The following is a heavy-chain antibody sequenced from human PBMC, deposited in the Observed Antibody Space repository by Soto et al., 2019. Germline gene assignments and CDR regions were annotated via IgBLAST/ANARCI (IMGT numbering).Heavy chain of an antibody. CDR3: ARDRQRDTAMVR. J-gene: IGHJ4*02. CDR2: ISYDGSNK. Sequence: QVQLVESGGVVVQPGRSLRLSCAASGFTFSSYAMHWVRQAPGKGLEWVAVISYDGSNKYYADSVKGRFTISRDNSKNTRYLQMNSGRADDTAVYYCARDRQRDTAMVRWGQGTLVIVSS. D-gene: IGHD5-18*01. V-gene: IGHV3-30-3*01. CDR1: GFTFSSYA.